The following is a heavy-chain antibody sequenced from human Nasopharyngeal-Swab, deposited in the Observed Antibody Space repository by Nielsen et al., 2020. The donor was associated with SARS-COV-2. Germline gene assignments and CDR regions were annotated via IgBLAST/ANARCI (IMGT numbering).Heavy chain of an antibody. CDR3: ARDPPLGGGIAVAEFDY. Sequence: WERQAPGQGLEWMGWISAYNGNTNYVQKLQGRVTMTTDTSTSTAYMELRSLRSVDTAVYYCARDPPLGGGIAVAEFDYWGQGTLVTVSS. D-gene: IGHD6-19*01. J-gene: IGHJ4*02. CDR2: ISAYNGNT. V-gene: IGHV1-18*01.